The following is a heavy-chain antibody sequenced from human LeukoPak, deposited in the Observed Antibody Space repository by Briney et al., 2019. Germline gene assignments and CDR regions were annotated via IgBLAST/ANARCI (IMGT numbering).Heavy chain of an antibody. V-gene: IGHV4-59*01. D-gene: IGHD5-24*01. Sequence: SETLSLTCTVSGYSITTYYWSWIRQPPGKGLEWIGYIFYSGNTDYNPSLKSRVTISVDTSKNQFSLRLDSVTAADTAVYYCARVFRRDGYFDHWGQGTLVTVPS. CDR2: IFYSGNT. CDR3: ARVFRRDGYFDH. J-gene: IGHJ4*02. CDR1: GYSITTYY.